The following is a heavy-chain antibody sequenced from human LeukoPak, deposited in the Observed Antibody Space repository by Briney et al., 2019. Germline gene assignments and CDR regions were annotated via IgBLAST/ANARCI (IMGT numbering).Heavy chain of an antibody. CDR1: GYTFTGYY. Sequence: ASVKVSCKASGYTFTGYYMHWVRQAPGQGLEWMGRINPNSGGTNYAQKFQGRVTMTRDTSISTAYMELSRLRSDDTAVYYCASHPPSGYSSGCPFDYWGQGTLVTVSS. V-gene: IGHV1-2*06. CDR2: INPNSGGT. J-gene: IGHJ4*02. D-gene: IGHD6-19*01. CDR3: ASHPPSGYSSGCPFDY.